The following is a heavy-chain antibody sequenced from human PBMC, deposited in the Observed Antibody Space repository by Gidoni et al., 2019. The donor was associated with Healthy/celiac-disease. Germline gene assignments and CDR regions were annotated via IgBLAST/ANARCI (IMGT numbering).Heavy chain of an antibody. D-gene: IGHD2-2*01. CDR3: ARVPQWGCSSTSCYLY. CDR2: ISSSSSYI. Sequence: EVQLVESGGGLVKPGGSLRLSCAASGFPFIRYSMNWVRQAPGKGLEWVSSISSSSSYIYYADSVKGRFTISRDNAKNSLYLQMNSLRAEDTAVYYCARVPQWGCSSTSCYLYWGQGTLVTVSS. CDR1: GFPFIRYS. V-gene: IGHV3-21*01. J-gene: IGHJ4*02.